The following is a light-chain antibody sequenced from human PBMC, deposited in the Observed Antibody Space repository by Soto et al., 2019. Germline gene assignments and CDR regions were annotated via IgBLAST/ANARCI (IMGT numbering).Light chain of an antibody. CDR3: QEYNIYSEA. Sequence: DIQMTQTPSTLSGSVGERVTITCGASQTISSGLAWYQQKPGKAPKLLIYKASTLKSGVPSRFSGSGSGTEFTLTISILQPDDFVTYCCQEYNIYSEAFGQGSKVDIK. CDR1: QTISSG. V-gene: IGKV1-5*03. J-gene: IGKJ1*01. CDR2: KAS.